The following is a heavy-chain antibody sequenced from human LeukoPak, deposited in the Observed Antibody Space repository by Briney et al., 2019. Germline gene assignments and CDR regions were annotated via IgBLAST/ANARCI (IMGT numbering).Heavy chain of an antibody. Sequence: GGSLRLSCAASGFMFNSYAMNWVRQAPGEGLEWLSHITSGSDTIYYAASVKGRFSISRDDAKNSLYLQMNSLRDDDTAVYYCARTPLAVPGNHFDRWGQGTLVIVSS. CDR3: ARTPLAVPGNHFDR. J-gene: IGHJ4*02. V-gene: IGHV3-48*02. CDR2: ITSGSDTI. CDR1: GFMFNSYA. D-gene: IGHD6-19*01.